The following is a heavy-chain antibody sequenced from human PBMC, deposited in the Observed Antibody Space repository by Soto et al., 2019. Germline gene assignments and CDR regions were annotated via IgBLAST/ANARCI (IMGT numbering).Heavy chain of an antibody. V-gene: IGHV3-15*07. J-gene: IGHJ6*02. CDR3: TTGYATIDYYGMDV. CDR2: IKTKTDGGTT. D-gene: IGHD5-12*01. CDR1: GFTFDKAW. Sequence: EVQLVESGGDLVKPGGSLILSCAASGFTFDKAWMNWVRRAPGKGLEWFGRIKTKTDGGTTDYAAPVKGRFVISRDDSKHTLYLQMNSLKTEDAAVYYCTTGYATIDYYGMDVWGQGTTVTVSS.